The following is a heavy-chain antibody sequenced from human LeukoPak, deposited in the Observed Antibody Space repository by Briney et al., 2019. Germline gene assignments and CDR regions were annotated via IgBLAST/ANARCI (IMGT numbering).Heavy chain of an antibody. J-gene: IGHJ4*02. D-gene: IGHD3-22*01. CDR1: GFTFSSYG. CDR3: AKVGGYLIY. CDR2: INVSGGST. Sequence: GGSLRLSCAASGFTFSSYGMHWVRQAPGKGLEWVSSINVSGGSTYYADSVKGRFTISRDNSKNTLYLQMNSLRAEDTAIYYCAKVGGYLIYWGQGTLVTVSS. V-gene: IGHV3-23*01.